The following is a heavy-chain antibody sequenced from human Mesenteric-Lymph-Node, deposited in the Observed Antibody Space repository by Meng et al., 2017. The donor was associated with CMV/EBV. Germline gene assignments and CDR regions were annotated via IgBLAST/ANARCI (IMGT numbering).Heavy chain of an antibody. D-gene: IGHD6-19*01. CDR3: AREDSSGWFVY. J-gene: IGHJ5*01. Sequence: CGTASGDTLASRGIRWVRQEPGEGLEWIGWISAYNGNTSYAQRFHDRVTMTADTSTTTAYMELRSLRSDDSAVYYCAREDSSGWFVYWGQGTLVTVSS. CDR2: ISAYNGNT. V-gene: IGHV1-18*01. CDR1: GDTLASRG.